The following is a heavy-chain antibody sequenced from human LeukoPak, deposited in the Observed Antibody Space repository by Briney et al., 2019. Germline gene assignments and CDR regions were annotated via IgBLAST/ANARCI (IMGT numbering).Heavy chain of an antibody. Sequence: RGSLRLSCAASGFTFSSYGMHWVRQAPGKGLEWVAVIWYDGSNKYYADSAKGRFTISRDNSKNTLYLQMNSLRAEDTAVYYCAREGAYCGGDCYSEAFDIWGQGTMVTVSS. CDR1: GFTFSSYG. CDR3: AREGAYCGGDCYSEAFDI. J-gene: IGHJ3*02. CDR2: IWYDGSNK. V-gene: IGHV3-33*01. D-gene: IGHD2-21*02.